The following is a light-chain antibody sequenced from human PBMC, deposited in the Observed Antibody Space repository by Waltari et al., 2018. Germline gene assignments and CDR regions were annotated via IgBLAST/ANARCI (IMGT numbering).Light chain of an antibody. CDR3: QQYKTYPIT. Sequence: DIQMTQSPSSLSASVGDRVTITCRASQDITTYLAWFQQKPGTAPKSLIYGASSLQSGVSSNVSGSGSGTDFTLTISSLQPEDFATYYCQQYKTYPITFGQGTRLDIK. V-gene: IGKV1-16*02. CDR1: QDITTY. CDR2: GAS. J-gene: IGKJ5*01.